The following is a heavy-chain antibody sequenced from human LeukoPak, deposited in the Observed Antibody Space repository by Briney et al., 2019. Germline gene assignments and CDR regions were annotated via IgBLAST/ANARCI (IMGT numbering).Heavy chain of an antibody. CDR1: GYTFTGYY. J-gene: IGHJ4*02. Sequence: ASVKVSCKASGYTFTGYYMHWVRQAPGQGLEWIGWINPNSGATSYAQNFQGRVTMTRDTSISTVHMELSGLRFDDTAVFYCARDDSSYLDYWGQGTLVIVSS. CDR2: INPNSGAT. V-gene: IGHV1-2*02. D-gene: IGHD3-22*01. CDR3: ARDDSSYLDY.